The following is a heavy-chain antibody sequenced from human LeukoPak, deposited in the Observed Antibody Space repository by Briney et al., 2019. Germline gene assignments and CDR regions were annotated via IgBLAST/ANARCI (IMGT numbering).Heavy chain of an antibody. V-gene: IGHV3-74*01. D-gene: IGHD2-2*01. Sequence: PGGSLRLSCAASGFTFSSYWMHWVRQAPGKGLVWVSRINSDGSSTSYADSVKGRFTISRDNVKNTLYLQMNSLRAEDTAVYYCASWEVPAVMPQDYWGQGTLVTVSS. J-gene: IGHJ4*02. CDR1: GFTFSSYW. CDR3: ASWEVPAVMPQDY. CDR2: INSDGSST.